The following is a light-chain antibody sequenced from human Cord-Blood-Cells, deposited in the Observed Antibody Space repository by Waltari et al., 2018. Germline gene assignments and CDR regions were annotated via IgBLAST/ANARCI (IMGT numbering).Light chain of an antibody. CDR3: AAWVDSLSGWV. CDR1: SSNIGSNY. J-gene: IGLJ3*02. Sequence: QSVLTQPPSASGTPGQRVTISCSGSSSNIGSNYVYWYQQLPGTAPKLLVYRNNQRPQGVPDRFSGYKSGTSASLAISGLRSEGEADYYCAAWVDSLSGWVFGGGTKLTVL. CDR2: RNN. V-gene: IGLV1-47*01.